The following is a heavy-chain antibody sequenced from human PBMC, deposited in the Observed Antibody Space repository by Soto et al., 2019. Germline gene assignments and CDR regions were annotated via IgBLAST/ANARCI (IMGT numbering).Heavy chain of an antibody. D-gene: IGHD2-21*01. CDR1: GGTFSSYA. J-gene: IGHJ6*02. V-gene: IGHV1-69*01. CDR2: IIPIFGTA. CDR3: ARGSILYPVGNYGMDV. Sequence: QVQLVQSGAEVKKPGSSVKVSCKASGGTFSSYAISWVRQAPGQGLEWMGGIIPIFGTANYAQKFQGRVTITADESKSTAYMELSSLRSEDTAVYYCARGSILYPVGNYGMDVWGQGTTVTVSS.